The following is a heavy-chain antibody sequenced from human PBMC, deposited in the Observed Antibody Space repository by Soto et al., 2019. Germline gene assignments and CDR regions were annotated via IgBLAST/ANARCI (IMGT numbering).Heavy chain of an antibody. CDR1: GDSVTSGTYF. J-gene: IGHJ5*02. CDR3: ARGVVVDFDP. CDR2: IYYSGHT. V-gene: IGHV4-61*01. Sequence: QVQLQESGPGLVKPSETLSLTCTVSGDSVTSGTYFWTWIRQPPGKGLEWIGYIYYSGHTKYNPSPESRVTMPLHTFKNQFSLQLNSVTAADTAVYYCARGVVVDFDPWGQGTLVTVSS. D-gene: IGHD2-21*01.